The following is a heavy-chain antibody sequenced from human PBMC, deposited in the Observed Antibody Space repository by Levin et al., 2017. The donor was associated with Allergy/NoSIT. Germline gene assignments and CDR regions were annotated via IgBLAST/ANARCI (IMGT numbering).Heavy chain of an antibody. CDR2: ISTKNGNT. CDR3: ARGGSSSGFDY. CDR1: GYSFPTYD. Sequence: GESLKISCKASGYSFPTYDISWVRQAPVQGLEWMGWISTKNGNTNYIQGLRGRVTMTTDTSTSTAYMELRSLRSDDTAVYYCARGGSSSGFDYWGQGTLVTVSS. J-gene: IGHJ4*02. V-gene: IGHV1-18*01. D-gene: IGHD3-3*01.